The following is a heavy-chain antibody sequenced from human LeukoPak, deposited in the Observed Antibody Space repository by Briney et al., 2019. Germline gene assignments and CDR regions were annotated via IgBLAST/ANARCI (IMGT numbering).Heavy chain of an antibody. J-gene: IGHJ4*02. D-gene: IGHD1-26*01. CDR1: GFTHSNYA. CDR3: VKSRRVGANQRGLFDY. CDR2: VSGSGRNT. Sequence: PGVPLSLSCAGSGFTHSNYAMTWVRQAPGKGLGWDSSVSGSGRNTFYPASVAGRFTISSDTSKNTVYMQMNRLRADDTAVYYCVKSRRVGANQRGLFDYWGQGTLVTVSP. V-gene: IGHV3-23*01.